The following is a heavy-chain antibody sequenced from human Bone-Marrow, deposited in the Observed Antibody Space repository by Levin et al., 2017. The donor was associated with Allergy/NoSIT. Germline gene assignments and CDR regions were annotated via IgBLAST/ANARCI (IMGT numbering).Heavy chain of an antibody. D-gene: IGHD3-22*01. J-gene: IGHJ6*02. Sequence: GESLKISCAASGFTFSSYSMNWVRQAPGKGLEWVSSISSSSSYIYYADSVKGRFTISRDNAKNSLYLQMNSLRAEDTAVYYCARDRWIVVVTRDHYGMDVWGQGTTVTVSS. CDR1: GFTFSSYS. CDR2: ISSSSSYI. CDR3: ARDRWIVVVTRDHYGMDV. V-gene: IGHV3-21*01.